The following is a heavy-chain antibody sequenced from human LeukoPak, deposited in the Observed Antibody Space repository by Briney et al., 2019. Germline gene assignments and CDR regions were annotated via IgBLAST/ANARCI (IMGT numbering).Heavy chain of an antibody. CDR3: ARKDYGSGSYYQPSGGLDI. Sequence: GGSLRLSCAASGFTFSSYAMHWVRQAPGKGLEWVAVISYDGSNKYYADSVKGRFTISRDNSKNTLYLQMNSLRAEDTAVYYCARKDYGSGSYYQPSGGLDIWGQGTMVTVSS. CDR1: GFTFSSYA. V-gene: IGHV3-30-3*01. CDR2: ISYDGSNK. J-gene: IGHJ3*02. D-gene: IGHD3-10*01.